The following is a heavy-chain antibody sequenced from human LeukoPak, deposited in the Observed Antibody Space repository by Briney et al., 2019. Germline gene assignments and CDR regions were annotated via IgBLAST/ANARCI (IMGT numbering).Heavy chain of an antibody. CDR3: ARFRSAVAGTYNYYYLDV. CDR2: VSYSGTT. CDR1: DGSISSYY. D-gene: IGHD6-19*01. V-gene: IGHV4-59*01. J-gene: IGHJ6*03. Sequence: SETLSLTCTVSDGSISSYYWSWIRLPPGKGLEYIGYVSYSGTTNYNPSLKSRLTISLDTSKNQISLRPSSVTAADTAVYYCARFRSAVAGTYNYYYLDVWGKGTTVTVSS.